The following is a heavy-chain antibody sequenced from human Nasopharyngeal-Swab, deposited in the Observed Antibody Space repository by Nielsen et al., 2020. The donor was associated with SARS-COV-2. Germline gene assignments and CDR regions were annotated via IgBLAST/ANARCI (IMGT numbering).Heavy chain of an antibody. CDR1: RFTFSRWP. D-gene: IGHD4-11*01. J-gene: IGHJ4*02. Sequence: GESLKISCVASRFTFSRWPMHWVRQAPGKGLEWVTVISSDGSDKQYVDSVKGRFTISRDNSKNTLYLQMNSLRAEDTALYYCAGDNYRHWGQGTLVTVSS. CDR2: ISSDGSDK. V-gene: IGHV3-30*03. CDR3: AGDNYRH.